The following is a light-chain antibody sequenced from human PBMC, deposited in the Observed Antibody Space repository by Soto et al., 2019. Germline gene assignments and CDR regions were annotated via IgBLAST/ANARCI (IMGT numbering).Light chain of an antibody. CDR2: GAS. CDR3: QQYGSSSPTT. V-gene: IGKV3-20*01. CDR1: QDVTSNY. J-gene: IGKJ5*01. Sequence: EIVLTQSPGTLSLSPGERTTLSCRASQDVTSNYLAWYQQRPGQAPRLLIYGASNRATGIPDRFSGGGSGTDFTLTISRLEPEDFAMYYCQQYGSSSPTTFGQGTRLEIE.